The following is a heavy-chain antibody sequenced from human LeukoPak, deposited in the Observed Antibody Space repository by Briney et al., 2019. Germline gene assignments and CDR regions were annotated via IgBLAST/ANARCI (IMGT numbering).Heavy chain of an antibody. CDR3: AKARSGLTGTSPGAFDI. CDR1: GFIFTSYG. V-gene: IGHV3-23*01. J-gene: IGHJ3*02. CDR2: ISGGGAIT. D-gene: IGHD1-7*01. Sequence: PGGSLRLSCTASGFIFTSYGMNWVRQAPGKGLEWVSAISGGGAITYYADSVKGRFTISRDNSKDTLYLQMNTLRVEDTAIYYCAKARSGLTGTSPGAFDIWGQGTMVTVSS.